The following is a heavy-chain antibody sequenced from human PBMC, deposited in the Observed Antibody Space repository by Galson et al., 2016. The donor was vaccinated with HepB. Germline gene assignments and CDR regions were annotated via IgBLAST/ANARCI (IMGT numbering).Heavy chain of an antibody. D-gene: IGHD5-12*01. CDR1: GGTFRSYA. J-gene: IGHJ4*02. CDR3: ATDWGYSGYEFLGAH. Sequence: SVKVSCKATGGTFRSYAISWVRQAPGQGLGWMGGTIPVYGSTNYAQRFRGRVTITADESTSTAYMELSNLRSEDTAVYYCATDWGYSGYEFLGAHWGQGTLVTVSS. V-gene: IGHV1-69*13. CDR2: TIPVYGST.